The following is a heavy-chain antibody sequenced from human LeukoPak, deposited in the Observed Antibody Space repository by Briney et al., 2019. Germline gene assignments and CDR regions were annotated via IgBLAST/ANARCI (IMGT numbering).Heavy chain of an antibody. J-gene: IGHJ5*02. Sequence: GGSLRLSCVASGFTFSSYSMNWVRQAPGKGLEWVSSISSSSSYIYYADSVKGRFTISRDNAKNSLYLQMNSLRAEDTAVYYCARDRYYYDSSGYYYTWGQATLVTVSS. V-gene: IGHV3-21*01. CDR2: ISSSSSYI. CDR1: GFTFSSYS. CDR3: ARDRYYYDSSGYYYT. D-gene: IGHD3-22*01.